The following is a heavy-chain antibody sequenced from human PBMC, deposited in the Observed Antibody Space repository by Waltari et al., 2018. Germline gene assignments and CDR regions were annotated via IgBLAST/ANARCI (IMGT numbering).Heavy chain of an antibody. CDR2: IYYSGST. CDR1: GGSVSRYY. D-gene: IGHD6-19*01. CDR3: ARGGWLVHWFDP. V-gene: IGHV4-59*02. Sequence: QVQLQESGPGLVKPSETLSITCTVSGGSVSRYYWTWIRQPPGKGLEWIGYIYYSGSTNYNPSLKSRVTITVDTSKNQCSLKLSSVTAADTAVYYCARGGWLVHWFDPWGQGTLVTVSS. J-gene: IGHJ5*02.